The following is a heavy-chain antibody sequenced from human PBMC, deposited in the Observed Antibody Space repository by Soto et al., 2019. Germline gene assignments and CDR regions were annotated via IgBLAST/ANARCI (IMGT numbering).Heavy chain of an antibody. V-gene: IGHV4-34*01. CDR2: LNDSGGT. Sequence: SEPLSLTSSVYGLSFMGYYWIWLRQPPGKGLEWIGELNDSGGTNYNASLKSRVSISGDAYKNQFSLRLSFVTAADTAVYYCARGRGGVQHWGQGTRVNVSA. D-gene: IGHD3-10*01. J-gene: IGHJ1*01. CDR1: GLSFMGYY. CDR3: ARGRGGVQH.